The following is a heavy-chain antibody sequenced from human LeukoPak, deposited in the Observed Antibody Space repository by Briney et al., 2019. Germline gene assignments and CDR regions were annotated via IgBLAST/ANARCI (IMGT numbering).Heavy chain of an antibody. CDR2: IYYSGSA. J-gene: IGHJ4*02. CDR3: AREVDGGYEESFDY. Sequence: SQTLSLTCTVSGGSISSGGYYWSWIRQHPGKGLEWIGYIYYSGSAYYNPSLKSRVTISVDTSKNQFSLKLSSVTAADTAVYYCAREVDGGYEESFDYWGQGTLVTVSS. V-gene: IGHV4-31*03. CDR1: GGSISSGGYY. D-gene: IGHD5-12*01.